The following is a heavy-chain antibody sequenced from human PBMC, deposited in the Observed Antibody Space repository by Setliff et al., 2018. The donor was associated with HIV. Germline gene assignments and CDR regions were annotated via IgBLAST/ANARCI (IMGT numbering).Heavy chain of an antibody. V-gene: IGHV4-59*01. Sequence: PSETLSLTCIVSGDSFTDNYWTWIRQPPGKGLEWIGYIHYRGSTNYHPSLRGRVTISVDTSRNQFSLKLNSVTVADTAVYYCARYCGGDCYPSAYYMDVWGKGTTVTVSS. CDR2: IHYRGST. CDR1: GDSFTDNY. D-gene: IGHD2-21*01. CDR3: ARYCGGDCYPSAYYMDV. J-gene: IGHJ6*03.